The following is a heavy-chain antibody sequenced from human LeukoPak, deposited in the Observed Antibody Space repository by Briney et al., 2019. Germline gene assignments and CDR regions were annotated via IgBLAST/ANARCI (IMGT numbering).Heavy chain of an antibody. D-gene: IGHD6-19*01. CDR3: ARDRAYSSGWYFSP. Sequence: MTSETLSLTCTVSGFSISSGYYWGWIRQPPGKGLEWIGSIYHSGSTYYNPSLKSRVTISVDTSKNQFSLKLSSVTAADTAVYYCARDRAYSSGWYFSPWGQETLVTVSS. J-gene: IGHJ5*02. CDR1: GFSISSGYY. V-gene: IGHV4-38-2*02. CDR2: IYHSGST.